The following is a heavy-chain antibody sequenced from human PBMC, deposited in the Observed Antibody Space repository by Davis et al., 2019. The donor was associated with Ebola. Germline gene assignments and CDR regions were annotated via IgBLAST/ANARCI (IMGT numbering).Heavy chain of an antibody. CDR1: GGSIISDDYY. Sequence: MPSETLSLTCTVSGGSIISDDYYWSWIRQPPGKGLEWIGYISYSGSSYYNPSLKSRVTISVDTSKNQFSLKLNSVTAADTAVYYCARDEIWGQGTMVTVSS. J-gene: IGHJ3*02. CDR2: ISYSGSS. V-gene: IGHV4-30-4*01. CDR3: ARDEI.